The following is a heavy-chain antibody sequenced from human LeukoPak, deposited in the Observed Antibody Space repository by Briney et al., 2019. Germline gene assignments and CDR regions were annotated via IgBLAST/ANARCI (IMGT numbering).Heavy chain of an antibody. J-gene: IGHJ4*02. CDR2: SSSSGRT. CDR3: AKMRWELNYFDY. D-gene: IGHD4-23*01. Sequence: SSSSGRTFYADSVKGRFTISRDNSKNTLYLQMNSLRAEDTAIYYCAKMRWELNYFDYWGQGTLVTVSS. V-gene: IGHV3-23*01.